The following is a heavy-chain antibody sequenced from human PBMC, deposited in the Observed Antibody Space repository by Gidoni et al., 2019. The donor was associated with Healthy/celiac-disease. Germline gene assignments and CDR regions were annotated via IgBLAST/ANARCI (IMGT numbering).Heavy chain of an antibody. D-gene: IGHD3-3*01. J-gene: IGHJ4*02. CDR2: IYYSGST. Sequence: QVQLQESGPGLVKPSETLSLTCTVSGGSLSSYYWSWIRQPPGKGLEWIGYIYYSGSTNYNPSLKSRVTISVDTSKNQFSLKLSSVTAADTAVYYCARGGECWSGSTSFDYWGQGTLVTVSS. CDR3: ARGGECWSGSTSFDY. V-gene: IGHV4-59*08. CDR1: GGSLSSYY.